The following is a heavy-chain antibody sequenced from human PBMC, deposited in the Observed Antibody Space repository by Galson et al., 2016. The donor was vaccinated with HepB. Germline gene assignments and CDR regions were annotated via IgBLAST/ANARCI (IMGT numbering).Heavy chain of an antibody. Sequence: SLRLSCAASGFTVSNNYMTWVRQAPGKELGWVSRVYSGGVTNYADSVKGRFTISRDNSKNTLSLQVNSLRAEDTAVYYCARRAEYALGNFWYIYGMDVWGQGTTVTVSS. CDR2: VYSGGVT. D-gene: IGHD2-8*01. J-gene: IGHJ6*02. V-gene: IGHV3-53*01. CDR1: GFTVSNNY. CDR3: ARRAEYALGNFWYIYGMDV.